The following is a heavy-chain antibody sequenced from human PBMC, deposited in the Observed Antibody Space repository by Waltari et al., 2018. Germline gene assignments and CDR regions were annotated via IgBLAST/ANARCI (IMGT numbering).Heavy chain of an antibody. CDR2: IYYTGTT. CDR1: GGPISRSSYY. D-gene: IGHD5-12*01. V-gene: IGHV4-39*01. CDR3: ARHWKRNGYRFDP. Sequence: QLQLQESGPGLMKPSETLSLTCTVSGGPISRSSYYWGWIRQSPGKGLEWIASIYYTGTTYYNPTLESRVTISGDTSKNQFSLRLSSVTAADTAVYYCARHWKRNGYRFDPWGQGTLVTVSS. J-gene: IGHJ5*02.